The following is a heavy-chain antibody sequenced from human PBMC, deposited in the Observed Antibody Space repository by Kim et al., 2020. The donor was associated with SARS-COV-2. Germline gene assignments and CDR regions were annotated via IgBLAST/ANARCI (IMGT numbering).Heavy chain of an antibody. CDR3: ARSLGYHAFWTGYHGDAFDI. V-gene: IGHV6-1*01. Sequence: SQTLSLTCAISGDTVSGNSAAWNWIRQSPLRGLECLGRTYFRSKWFNDYAISVKSRVTINPDTSKNQFSLQLKSVTPEDTAVYFCARSLGYHAFWTGYHGDAFDIWGQGTLVTVSS. J-gene: IGHJ3*02. CDR2: TYFRSKWFN. D-gene: IGHD3-3*01. CDR1: GDTVSGNSAA.